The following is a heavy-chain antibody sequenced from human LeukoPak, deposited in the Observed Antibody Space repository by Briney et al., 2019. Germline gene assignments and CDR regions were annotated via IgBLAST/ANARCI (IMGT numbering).Heavy chain of an antibody. J-gene: IGHJ4*02. CDR1: GYSISSGYY. Sequence: SETLSLTCAVSGYSISSGYYWGWIRQPPGKGLEWIGSIYHSGSTYYNPSLKSRVTISVDTSKNQFSLKLSSVTAADTAVYYCARDKGGSFDYWGQGTLVTVSS. CDR2: IYHSGST. D-gene: IGHD3-16*01. CDR3: ARDKGGSFDY. V-gene: IGHV4-38-2*02.